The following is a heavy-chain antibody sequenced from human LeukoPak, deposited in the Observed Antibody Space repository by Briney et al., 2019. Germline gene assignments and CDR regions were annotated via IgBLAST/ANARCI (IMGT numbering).Heavy chain of an antibody. CDR3: AKWGDYDILTGYYDSDY. V-gene: IGHV3-23*01. CDR1: GFTFSNYA. D-gene: IGHD3-9*01. CDR2: IVGTGGST. Sequence: PGASLRLSCAASGFTFSNYAMSWVRQAPGKGLERVSAIVGTGGSTYYADSVKGRFTISRDNSKNTLYLQMNSLRAEDTAVYYCAKWGDYDILTGYYDSDYWGQGTLVTVSS. J-gene: IGHJ4*02.